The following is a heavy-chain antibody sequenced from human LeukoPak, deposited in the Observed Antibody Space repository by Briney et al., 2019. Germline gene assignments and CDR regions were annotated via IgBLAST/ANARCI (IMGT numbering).Heavy chain of an antibody. CDR2: ISYDGSNK. J-gene: IGHJ4*02. Sequence: PGGSLRLSCAASGFTFSSYGMHWVRQAPGKGPEWVAVISYDGSNKYYADSVKGRFTISRDNSKNTLYLQMNSLRAEDTAVYYCAKGHVPLFDYWGQGTLVTVSS. D-gene: IGHD2-2*01. CDR3: AKGHVPLFDY. V-gene: IGHV3-30*18. CDR1: GFTFSSYG.